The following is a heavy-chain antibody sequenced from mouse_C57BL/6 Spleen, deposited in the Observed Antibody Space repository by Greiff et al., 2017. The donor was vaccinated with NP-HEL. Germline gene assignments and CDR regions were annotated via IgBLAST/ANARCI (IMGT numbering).Heavy chain of an antibody. D-gene: IGHD2-4*01. CDR3: ARHGDDDSVYAMDY. CDR1: GFTFSSYG. CDR2: ISSGGSYT. J-gene: IGHJ4*01. Sequence: EVHLVESGGDLVKPGGSLKLSCAASGFTFSSYGMSWVRQTPDKRLEWVATISSGGSYTYYPDSVKGRFTISRDNAKNTLYLQMSSLKSEDTAMYYCARHGDDDSVYAMDYWGQGTSVTVSS. V-gene: IGHV5-6*01.